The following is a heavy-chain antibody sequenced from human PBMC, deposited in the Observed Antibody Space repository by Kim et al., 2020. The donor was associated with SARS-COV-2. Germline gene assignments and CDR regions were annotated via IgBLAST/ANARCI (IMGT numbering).Heavy chain of an antibody. V-gene: IGHV1-69*01. J-gene: IGHJ6*02. CDR3: ARRSSAAADYYYYGMDV. D-gene: IGHD6-13*01. Sequence: FQGRVTITADESTSTAYMELSSLRSEDTAVYYCARRSSAAADYYYYGMDVWGQGTTVTVSS.